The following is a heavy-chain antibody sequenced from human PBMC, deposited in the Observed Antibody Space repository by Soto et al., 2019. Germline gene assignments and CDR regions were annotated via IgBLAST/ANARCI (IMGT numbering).Heavy chain of an antibody. D-gene: IGHD1-7*01. V-gene: IGHV3-7*01. CDR2: IKQDGSEK. Sequence: SLRLSCAASGFTFSSYWMSWVRQAPGKGLEWVANIKQDGSEKYYVDSVKGRFTISRDNAKNSLYLQMNSLRAEDTAVYYCARADARLELDYFDYWGHGTLVTVSS. J-gene: IGHJ4*01. CDR1: GFTFSSYW. CDR3: ARADARLELDYFDY.